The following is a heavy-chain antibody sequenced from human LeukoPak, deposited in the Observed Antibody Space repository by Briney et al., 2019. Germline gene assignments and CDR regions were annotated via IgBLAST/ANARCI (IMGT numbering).Heavy chain of an antibody. V-gene: IGHV1-2*06. CDR1: GYTFTGYY. CDR2: INPKTGGT. CDR3: ARGSFCSSFTCYTWFDP. D-gene: IGHD2-2*01. J-gene: IGHJ5*02. Sequence: PAASVKVSCKASGYTFTGYYVHWVRQAPGQELEWMGRINPKTGGTDYAQKFQGRVTMTRDTSISTAYMELSRLRSGDTAVYFCARGSFCSSFTCYTWFDPWGQGTLVTVAS.